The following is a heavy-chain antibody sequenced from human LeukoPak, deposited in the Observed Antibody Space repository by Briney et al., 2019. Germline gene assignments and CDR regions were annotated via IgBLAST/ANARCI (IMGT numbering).Heavy chain of an antibody. D-gene: IGHD6-19*01. J-gene: IGHJ4*02. V-gene: IGHV4-39*01. CDR1: GGSISSSSYY. Sequence: SETLSLTCTVSGGSISSSSYYWGWFRQPPGKGLEWFGRIYYSGSTYYNPSLKSRVTISVDTSKNQFSLKLSSVTAADTAVYYCARHHKTQWLVMGTDFDYWGQGTLVTVSS. CDR3: ARHHKTQWLVMGTDFDY. CDR2: IYYSGST.